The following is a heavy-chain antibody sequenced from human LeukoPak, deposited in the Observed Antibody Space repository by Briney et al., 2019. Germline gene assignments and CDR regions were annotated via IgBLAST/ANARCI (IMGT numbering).Heavy chain of an antibody. J-gene: IGHJ4*02. CDR3: TREAAGDY. V-gene: IGHV3-49*04. Sequence: GGSLRLSCTASGFTFGDYAMSWVRQAPGKGLEWVGFIRSKAYGGTTEYAASVKGRFTISRVDSKSIAYLQMNSLKTEDTAVYYCTREAAGDYWGQGTLVTVSS. CDR1: GFTFGDYA. CDR2: IRSKAYGGTT.